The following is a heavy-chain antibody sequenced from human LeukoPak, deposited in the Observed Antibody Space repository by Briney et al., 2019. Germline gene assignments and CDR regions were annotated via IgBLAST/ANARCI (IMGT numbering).Heavy chain of an antibody. CDR2: INHSGST. CDR3: ARVVVVVPAAKLNP. Sequence: SETLSLTCAVYGGSFSGYYWSWIRQPPGKGLEWIGEINHSGSTNYNPSLKSRVTISADTSKNQFSLKLSSVTAADTAVYYCARVVVVVPAAKLNPWGQGTLVTVSS. D-gene: IGHD2-2*01. V-gene: IGHV4-34*01. J-gene: IGHJ5*02. CDR1: GGSFSGYY.